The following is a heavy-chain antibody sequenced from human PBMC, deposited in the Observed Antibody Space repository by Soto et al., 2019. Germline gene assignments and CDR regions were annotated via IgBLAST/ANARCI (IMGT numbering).Heavy chain of an antibody. J-gene: IGHJ5*02. CDR2: IIPVLDTT. Sequence: QVQVVQSGAEVKKSGSSVKVSCKTSGGTFRSYAVNWVRQAPGQGLEWMGRIIPVLDTTTYAQTFQGRLTFTAEESTSTAYMELRSLRPEDAAVYYCARVGIAARPKHISFDPWGQGTLVTVSS. CDR1: GGTFRSYA. CDR3: ARVGIAARPKHISFDP. V-gene: IGHV1-69*01. D-gene: IGHD6-6*01.